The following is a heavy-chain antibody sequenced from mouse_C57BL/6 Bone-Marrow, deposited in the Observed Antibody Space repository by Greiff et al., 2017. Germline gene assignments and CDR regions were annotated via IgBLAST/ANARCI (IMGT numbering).Heavy chain of an antibody. J-gene: IGHJ4*01. Sequence: EVQLQESGAELVRPGASVKLSCTASGFNIKDYYMHWVKQRPEQGLEWIGRIDPEDGDTAYAPKFQGKATMTADPSSNTAYLQLSSLTSEDTAVYYCTTLPYYYAMDYWGQGTSVTVSS. D-gene: IGHD5-1*01. V-gene: IGHV14-1*01. CDR2: IDPEDGDT. CDR3: TTLPYYYAMDY. CDR1: GFNIKDYY.